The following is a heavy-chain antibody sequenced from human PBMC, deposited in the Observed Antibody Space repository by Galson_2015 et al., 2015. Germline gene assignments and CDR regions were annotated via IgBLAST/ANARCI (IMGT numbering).Heavy chain of an antibody. D-gene: IGHD3-16*01. CDR3: AIASVWYALDI. J-gene: IGHJ3*02. CDR2: LYTTGGT. V-gene: IGHV3-53*01. CDR1: GFSVSTKY. Sequence: SLRLSCAASGFSVSTKYMSWVRQAPGKGLEWVSVLYTTGGTYYADSVKGRFTISRDSSKNTLYLQMNGLRAEDTAVYYCAIASVWYALDIWGQGAMITVSS.